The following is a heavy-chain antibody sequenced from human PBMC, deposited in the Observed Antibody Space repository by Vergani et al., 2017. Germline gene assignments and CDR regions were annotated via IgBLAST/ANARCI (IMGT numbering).Heavy chain of an antibody. CDR3: ARQAVYGGNPEGDY. CDR1: GYSFTSYW. D-gene: IGHD4-23*01. Sequence: EVQLVQSGAEVKKPGESLKISCKGSGYSFTSYWIGWLRQMPGKGLEWMGIIYTGDSATSYSPSFKGQVTILSDKSISTAYLQWSSLKASDTAMYYLARQAVYGGNPEGDYWGQGTLVTVSS. CDR2: IYTGDSAT. V-gene: IGHV5-51*01. J-gene: IGHJ4*02.